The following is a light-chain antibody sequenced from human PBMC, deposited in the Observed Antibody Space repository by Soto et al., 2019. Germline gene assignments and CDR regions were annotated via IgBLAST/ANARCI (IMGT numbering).Light chain of an antibody. Sequence: EIVMTQSPATLSVSPGERATLSCRASQSVRSNLAWYQQKPGQAPRLLIYGASTRATGIPARFSGSGSGTEFTLTISSLQSEDFGFYYCQQYNEWPRTFGQGTKVDIK. CDR3: QQYNEWPRT. V-gene: IGKV3D-15*01. CDR1: QSVRSN. CDR2: GAS. J-gene: IGKJ2*01.